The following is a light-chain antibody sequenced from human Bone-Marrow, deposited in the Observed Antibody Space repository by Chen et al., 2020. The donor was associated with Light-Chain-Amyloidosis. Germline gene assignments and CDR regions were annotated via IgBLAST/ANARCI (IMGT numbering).Light chain of an antibody. CDR1: DVPTKD. CDR3: QSADSSGTYEVI. J-gene: IGLJ2*01. CDR2: RDT. V-gene: IGLV3-25*03. Sequence: YALTQPPSVSVSPGQTATITCSGDDVPTKDAYCYQQKPGQAPVLVIHRDTERPSGISERFSGSSSGTTATLTISGVQAEDEADYHCQSADSSGTYEVIFGGGTKLTVL.